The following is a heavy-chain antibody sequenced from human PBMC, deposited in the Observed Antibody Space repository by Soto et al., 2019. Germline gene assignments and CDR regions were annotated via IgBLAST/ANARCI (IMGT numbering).Heavy chain of an antibody. Sequence: GGSLRLSCAASGFTFSSYAMSWVRQAPGKELEWVSAISGSGGSTYYADSVKGRFTISRDNSKNTLYLQMNSLRAEDTAVYYCAKDGIIADDLYFDYWGQGTLVTVSS. V-gene: IGHV3-23*01. J-gene: IGHJ4*02. CDR1: GFTFSSYA. D-gene: IGHD6-13*01. CDR2: ISGSGGST. CDR3: AKDGIIADDLYFDY.